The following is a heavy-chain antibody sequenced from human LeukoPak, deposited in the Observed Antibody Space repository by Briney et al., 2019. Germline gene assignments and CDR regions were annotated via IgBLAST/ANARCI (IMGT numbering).Heavy chain of an antibody. V-gene: IGHV3-9*03. D-gene: IGHD1-7*01. CDR3: AKDRGFNWNYSDAFDI. Sequence: GGSLRLSCAASGFTFDDYAMHWVRQAPGKGLEWVSGISWNSGSIGYADSVKGRFTISRDNAKNSLYLQMNSLRAEDMALYYCAKDRGFNWNYSDAFDIWGQGTMVTVSS. J-gene: IGHJ3*02. CDR2: ISWNSGSI. CDR1: GFTFDDYA.